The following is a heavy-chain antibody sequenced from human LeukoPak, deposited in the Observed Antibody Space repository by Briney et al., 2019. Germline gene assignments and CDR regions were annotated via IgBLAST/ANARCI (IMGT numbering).Heavy chain of an antibody. CDR2: INPNSGGT. Sequence: ASVKVSCKASGYTFTDYYIHWVRQAPGQGLEWMGWINPNSGGTSYAQKFQGRVTMTRDTSISTAYMELSRLRSDDTAVYYCASQCISSENYGSGHWGQGTLVTVSS. V-gene: IGHV1-2*02. J-gene: IGHJ4*02. CDR3: ASQCISSENYGSGH. D-gene: IGHD3-10*01. CDR1: GYTFTDYY.